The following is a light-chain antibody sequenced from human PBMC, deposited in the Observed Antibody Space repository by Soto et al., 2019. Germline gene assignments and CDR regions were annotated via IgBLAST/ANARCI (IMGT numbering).Light chain of an antibody. CDR3: RSYHSSLSGWV. Sequence: QPVLTQPPSVSGAPGQRVTISCTGSSSNIGAGYDVHWYQQLPGTAPKLLIYGNSNRPSGVPDRFSGSKSGTSASLAITGLQAEDEADYYCRSYHSSLSGWVFGGGTKLTVL. CDR2: GNS. CDR1: SSNIGAGYD. J-gene: IGLJ3*02. V-gene: IGLV1-40*01.